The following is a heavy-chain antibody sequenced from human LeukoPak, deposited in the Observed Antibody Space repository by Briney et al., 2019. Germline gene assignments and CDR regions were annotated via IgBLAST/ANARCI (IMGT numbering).Heavy chain of an antibody. CDR1: GYSFTSYW. V-gene: IGHV5-51*01. D-gene: IGHD3-10*01. CDR3: ARDTYGTGRGAYYFAY. J-gene: IGHJ4*02. Sequence: GESLKSSGKGSGYSFTSYWIGWVRQMPGKGLESMGIIYPGDSDTRYSPSFQGQVTISADKSISTAYLPWSSLKASDTAMYYCARDTYGTGRGAYYFAYRGQGTLVTVSS. CDR2: IYPGDSDT.